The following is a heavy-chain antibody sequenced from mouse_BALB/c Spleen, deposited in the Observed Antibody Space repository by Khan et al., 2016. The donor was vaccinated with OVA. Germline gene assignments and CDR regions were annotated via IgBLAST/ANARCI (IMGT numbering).Heavy chain of an antibody. CDR2: IWAGGST. CDR3: ARERPIPYYGYRAMDY. CDR1: GFSLTSYG. Sequence: QVQLKQSGPGLVAPSQSLSITCTVSGFSLTSYGVHWVRQPPGKGLEWLGVIWAGGSTNYNSALMSRLSISTDNSKSQVFLKMNSLQTDDKAKYYCARERPIPYYGYRAMDYWGQGTSVTVSS. J-gene: IGHJ4*01. D-gene: IGHD1-2*01. V-gene: IGHV2-9*02.